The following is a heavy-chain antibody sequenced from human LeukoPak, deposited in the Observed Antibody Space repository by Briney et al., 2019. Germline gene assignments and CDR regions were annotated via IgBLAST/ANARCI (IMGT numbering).Heavy chain of an antibody. Sequence: GASVKVSRKASGYTFTSYYMHWVRQAPGQGLEWMGIINPSGGSTSYAQKFQGRVTMTRDTSTSTVYMELSSLRSEDTAVYYCARDLVATIQAYWGQGTLVTVSS. CDR1: GYTFTSYY. V-gene: IGHV1-46*01. J-gene: IGHJ4*02. CDR3: ARDLVATIQAY. D-gene: IGHD5-12*01. CDR2: INPSGGST.